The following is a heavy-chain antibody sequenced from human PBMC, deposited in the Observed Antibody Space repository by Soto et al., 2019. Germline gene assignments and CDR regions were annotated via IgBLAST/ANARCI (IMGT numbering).Heavy chain of an antibody. CDR1: GFTFSDYW. Sequence: EVHLVESGGGLVQPGGSLRLSCVASGFTFSDYWMHWVRQAPGKGLVWVSRIKSDGSSTSYADSVEGRFTISRDNAKNTLFLQMTGLRAEDSAVYYCVRAVTATPDYWGQGTLVTVSS. CDR3: VRAVTATPDY. V-gene: IGHV3-74*01. J-gene: IGHJ4*02. CDR2: IKSDGSST. D-gene: IGHD1-20*01.